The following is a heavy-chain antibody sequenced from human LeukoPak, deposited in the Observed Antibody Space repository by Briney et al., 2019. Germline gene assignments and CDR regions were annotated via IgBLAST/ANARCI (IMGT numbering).Heavy chain of an antibody. D-gene: IGHD3-22*01. CDR1: GYSISSGYC. Sequence: RASETLSLTCAVSGYSISSGYCCGWIRQPPGKGLEWIGSIYHSGSTYYNPSLKSRVTISVDTSKNQFSLKLSSVTAADTAVYYCARGSPEYYYDSSGWYFDYWGQGTLVTVSS. V-gene: IGHV4-38-2*01. CDR2: IYHSGST. J-gene: IGHJ4*02. CDR3: ARGSPEYYYDSSGWYFDY.